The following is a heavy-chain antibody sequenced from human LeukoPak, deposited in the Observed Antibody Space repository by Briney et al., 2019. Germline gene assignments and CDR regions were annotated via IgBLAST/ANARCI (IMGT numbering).Heavy chain of an antibody. CDR2: INHSGST. J-gene: IGHJ4*02. Sequence: SETLSLICAVYGGSFSGYYWSWIRQPPGKGLEWIGEINHSGSTNYNPSLKSRVTISVDTSKNQFSLKLSSVTAADTAVYYCARGVLGNLDYWGQGTLVTVSS. CDR1: GGSFSGYY. CDR3: ARGVLGNLDY. V-gene: IGHV4-34*01.